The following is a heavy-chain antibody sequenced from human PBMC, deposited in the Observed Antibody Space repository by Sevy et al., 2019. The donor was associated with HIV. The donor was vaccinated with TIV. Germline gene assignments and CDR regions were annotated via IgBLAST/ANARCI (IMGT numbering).Heavy chain of an antibody. V-gene: IGHV3-7*01. Sequence: GGYLRLSCAASGFDFNNHWMSWVRQAPEKGLEWVANIKQDGSETYYVDSLEGRFTISRDNAKNSLSLQMNNLRAEDTAVYYCARLPTGLQSFNYLLSTYFDSWGQGTLVTVSS. D-gene: IGHD3-9*01. CDR1: GFDFNNHW. CDR2: IKQDGSET. CDR3: ARLPTGLQSFNYLLSTYFDS. J-gene: IGHJ4*02.